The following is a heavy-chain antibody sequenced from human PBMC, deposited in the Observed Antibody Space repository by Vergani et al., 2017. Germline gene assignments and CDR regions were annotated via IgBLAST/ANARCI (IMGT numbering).Heavy chain of an antibody. CDR1: GFTFSSDG. J-gene: IGHJ4*02. Sequence: QVQLVESGGGVVKPGRSLRLSCAASGFTFSSDGMHWVRPAPGKGLEWVAVISCDGSNKYYADSVKGRVTISRDNSKNTLYLQMDSLRAADTAVYYCTEDMPDSSGYYSPCDDGGEGTLVTVSS. D-gene: IGHD3-22*01. CDR2: ISCDGSNK. CDR3: TEDMPDSSGYYSPCDD. V-gene: IGHV3-30*18.